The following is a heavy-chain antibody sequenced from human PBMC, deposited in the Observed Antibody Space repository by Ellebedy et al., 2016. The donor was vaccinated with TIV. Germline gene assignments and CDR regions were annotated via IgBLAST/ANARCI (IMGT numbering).Heavy chain of an antibody. CDR1: GYTFTGYY. D-gene: IGHD2-15*01. Sequence: ASLKVSCXASGYTFTGYYMHWVRQAPGQGLEWMGWINPNSGGTNYAQKFQGWVTMTRDTAISTAYMELSRLRSDDTAVYYCARGPHCSGGSCYSDYWGQGTLVTVSS. V-gene: IGHV1-2*04. CDR3: ARGPHCSGGSCYSDY. J-gene: IGHJ4*02. CDR2: INPNSGGT.